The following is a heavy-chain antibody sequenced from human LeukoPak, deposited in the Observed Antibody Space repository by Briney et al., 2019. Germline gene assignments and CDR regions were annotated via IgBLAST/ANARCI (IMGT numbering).Heavy chain of an antibody. CDR2: INPNSGGT. V-gene: IGHV1-2*02. Sequence: GSVKVSCKASGYTFTGYYMHWVRQAPGQGLEWMGWINPNSGGTNYAQKFQGRVTMTRDTSISTAYMELSRLRSDDTAVYYCARADWTLIAFDIWGQGTMVTVSS. J-gene: IGHJ3*02. CDR3: ARADWTLIAFDI. CDR1: GYTFTGYY. D-gene: IGHD1-1*01.